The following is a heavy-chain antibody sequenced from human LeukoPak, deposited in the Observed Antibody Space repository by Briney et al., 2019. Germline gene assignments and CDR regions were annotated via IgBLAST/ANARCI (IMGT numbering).Heavy chain of an antibody. J-gene: IGHJ6*02. D-gene: IGHD3-10*01. CDR1: GYTFTSYD. CDR2: ISAYNGNT. Sequence: ASVKVSCKASGYTFTSYDINWVRQATGQGLEWMGWISAYNGNTNYAQKLQGRVTMTTDTSTSTAYMELRSLRSDGTAVYYCARERRNTMVRGVMDVWGQGTTVTVSS. V-gene: IGHV1-18*01. CDR3: ARERRNTMVRGVMDV.